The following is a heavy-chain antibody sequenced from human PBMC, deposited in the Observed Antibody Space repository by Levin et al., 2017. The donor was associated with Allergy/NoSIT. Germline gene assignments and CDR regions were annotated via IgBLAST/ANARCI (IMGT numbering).Heavy chain of an antibody. CDR3: ARGLWEFGELFNYYYDYGMDV. CDR2: IYSGGST. CDR1: GFTVSSNY. V-gene: IGHV3-53*01. J-gene: IGHJ6*02. Sequence: ETLSLTCAASGFTVSSNYMSWVRQAPGKGLEWVSVIYSGGSTYYADSVKGRFTISRDNSKNPLYLQMNSLRAEDTAVYYCARGLWEFGELFNYYYDYGMDVWGQGTTVTVSS. D-gene: IGHD3-10*01.